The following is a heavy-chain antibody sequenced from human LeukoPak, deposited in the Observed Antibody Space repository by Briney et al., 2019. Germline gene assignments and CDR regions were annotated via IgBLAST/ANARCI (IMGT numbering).Heavy chain of an antibody. J-gene: IGHJ4*02. V-gene: IGHV3-7*01. D-gene: IGHD6-19*01. CDR3: ARDGGLAVAGTLYFDY. Sequence: GGSLRLSCAASGFTFSSYWMSWVRQAPGKGLEWVANIKEDGGDKYYVDSVKGRFTISRDNAKNSLYLQMNSLRAEDTAVYYCARDGGLAVAGTLYFDYWGQGTLVTVSS. CDR2: IKEDGGDK. CDR1: GFTFSSYW.